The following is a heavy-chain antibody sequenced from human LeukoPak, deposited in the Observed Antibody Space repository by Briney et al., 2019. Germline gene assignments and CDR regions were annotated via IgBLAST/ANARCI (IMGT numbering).Heavy chain of an antibody. CDR2: ISDTGRLS. D-gene: IGHD5-18*01. CDR3: AKGGYSYGPMYYFDY. J-gene: IGHJ4*02. Sequence: GGSLRLSCAASGFTFSSSAMSWVRQAPGKGLEWVAAISDTGRLSYCADSVKGRFTISRDNSKNTLYLQMNSLRAEDTAVYYCAKGGYSYGPMYYFDYWGQGTLVTVSS. CDR1: GFTFSSSA. V-gene: IGHV3-23*01.